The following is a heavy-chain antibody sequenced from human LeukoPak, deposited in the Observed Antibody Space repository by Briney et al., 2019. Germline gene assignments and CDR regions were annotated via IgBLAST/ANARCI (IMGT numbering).Heavy chain of an antibody. CDR2: INPKNGDT. CDR3: ARDGRLRNGYDNFYI. V-gene: IGHV1-2*02. Sequence: ASVKVSCKASGYTFSGFYIDWVRQAPGQGLEWMGWINPKNGDTHYAQDFLGRVTMTRDTSISTAYMELSRLTSDDTAVYYCARDGRLRNGYDNFYIWGQGTLVTVSS. CDR1: GYTFSGFY. D-gene: IGHD5-18*01. J-gene: IGHJ4*02.